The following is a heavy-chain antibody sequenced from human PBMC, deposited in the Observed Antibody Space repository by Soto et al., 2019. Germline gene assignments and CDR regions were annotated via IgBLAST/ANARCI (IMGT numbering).Heavy chain of an antibody. CDR3: AKGDGYGDYPTECDC. Sequence: EVQLVESGGGLVQPGRSLRLSCAASGFTFDDYAMHWVRQAPGKGLEWVSGISWNSGSIGYADSVKGRFTISRDNAKSSLDLQMNIPGAEDTALYYCAKGDGYGDYPTECDCWGQGSLVTVSS. CDR2: ISWNSGSI. D-gene: IGHD4-17*01. CDR1: GFTFDDYA. V-gene: IGHV3-9*01. J-gene: IGHJ4*02.